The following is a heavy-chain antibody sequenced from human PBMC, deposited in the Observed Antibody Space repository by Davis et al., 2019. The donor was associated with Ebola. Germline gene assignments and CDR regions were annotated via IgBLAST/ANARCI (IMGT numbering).Heavy chain of an antibody. CDR2: ISASAGST. Sequence: GESLKISCAASGFTFTSYAMGWVRQAPGKGLEWVPTISASAGSTFYADSVNGRFTISRDNSKNTLYLQMNSLRAEDTAVYYCAVIAAADWYFDLWGRGTLVTVSS. D-gene: IGHD6-13*01. V-gene: IGHV3-23*01. CDR3: AVIAAADWYFDL. CDR1: GFTFTSYA. J-gene: IGHJ2*01.